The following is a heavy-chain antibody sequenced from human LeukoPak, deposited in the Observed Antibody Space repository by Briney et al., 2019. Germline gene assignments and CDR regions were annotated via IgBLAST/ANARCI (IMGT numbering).Heavy chain of an antibody. Sequence: ASEKVSCKASGYTFTSYGIGWVRQAPGQGLEGMEWINPNSGNTGYAQKFQSRVNITRNTSINTAYMERSRLRSDDTAVYYCAAPDAGKGDGYYWGQGTLVTVSS. D-gene: IGHD3-10*01. J-gene: IGHJ4*02. CDR3: AAPDAGKGDGYY. CDR1: GYTFTSYG. V-gene: IGHV1-8*03. CDR2: INPNSGNT.